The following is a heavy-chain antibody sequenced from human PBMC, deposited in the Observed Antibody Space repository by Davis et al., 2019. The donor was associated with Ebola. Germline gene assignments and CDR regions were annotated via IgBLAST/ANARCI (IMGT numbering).Heavy chain of an antibody. CDR3: AREGGSGSYYKGSLYYYGMDV. V-gene: IGHV1-2*02. J-gene: IGHJ6*02. Sequence: ASVKVSCKASGYTFTGSYIHWVRQAPGQGLEWMGWINPNSGGTNYAQKFQGRVTMTRDTSISTAYMELSRLRSDDTAVYYCAREGGSGSYYKGSLYYYGMDVWGQGTTVTVSS. CDR1: GYTFTGSY. D-gene: IGHD3-10*01. CDR2: INPNSGGT.